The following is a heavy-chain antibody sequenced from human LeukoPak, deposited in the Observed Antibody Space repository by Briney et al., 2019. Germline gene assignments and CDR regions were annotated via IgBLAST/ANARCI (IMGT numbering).Heavy chain of an antibody. V-gene: IGHV3-48*01. CDR1: GFIFSDYS. J-gene: IGHJ4*02. CDR3: ARDKDWSFDY. CDR2: IRGSDSI. Sequence: GGSLRLSCAASGFIFSDYSFNWVRQAPGKGLEWVSYIRGSDSISYAESVKGRFTISRDNAKNSLSLQMNSLRAEDTAIYYCARDKDWSFDYWGQGTLVTVSS. D-gene: IGHD3/OR15-3a*01.